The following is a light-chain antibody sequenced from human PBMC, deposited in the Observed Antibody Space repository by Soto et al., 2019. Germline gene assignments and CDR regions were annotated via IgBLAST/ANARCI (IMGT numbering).Light chain of an antibody. V-gene: IGKV3-15*01. CDR1: QNIHTN. CDR3: QHYYNWPRT. J-gene: IGKJ5*01. CDR2: GAS. Sequence: EIVMTHSPATLSLSPCERATLSFRASQNIHTNLAWYQHKPGQAPRLLFYGASTRATGLPARFSGSGSGTEFTLTISSLQAEDSGVYYCQHYYNWPRTFGQGTRLEIK.